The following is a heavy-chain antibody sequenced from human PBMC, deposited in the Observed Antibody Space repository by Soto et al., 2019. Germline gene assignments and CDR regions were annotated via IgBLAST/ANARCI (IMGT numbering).Heavy chain of an antibody. CDR3: ARDTSGSYGYYYYGMDV. CDR2: IYYSGST. CDR1: GGSISSYY. V-gene: IGHV4-59*01. J-gene: IGHJ6*02. Sequence: SETLSLTCTVSGGSISSYYWSWIRQPPGKGLEWIGYIYYSGSTNYNPSLESRVTISVDTSKNQFSLKLSSVTAADTAVYYCARDTSGSYGYYYYGMDVWGQGTTVTVSS. D-gene: IGHD1-26*01.